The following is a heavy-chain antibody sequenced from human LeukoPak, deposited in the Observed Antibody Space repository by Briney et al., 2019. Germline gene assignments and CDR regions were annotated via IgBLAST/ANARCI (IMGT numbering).Heavy chain of an antibody. CDR1: GFTFSSYA. CDR3: ARDPLGTRPGFDY. Sequence: TGGSLRLSCAASGFTFSSYAMHWVRQAPGKGQEWVAVISYDGSNKYYADSVKGRFTISRDNSKNTLYLQMNSLRAEDTAVYYCARDPLGTRPGFDYWGQGTLVTVSS. D-gene: IGHD1-1*01. J-gene: IGHJ4*02. CDR2: ISYDGSNK. V-gene: IGHV3-30*04.